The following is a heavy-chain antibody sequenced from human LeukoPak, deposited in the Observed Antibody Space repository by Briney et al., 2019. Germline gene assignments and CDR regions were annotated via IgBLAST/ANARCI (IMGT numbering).Heavy chain of an antibody. CDR2: FHSSGST. CDR3: ARGTTVTFFDY. Sequence: SETLSLTCTVSGGSISSNYWSWIRQPPGMGLEWIGFFHSSGSTNYNPSLKSRVTMSGDTSKNQFSLRLSSVTAADTAVYYCARGTTVTFFDYRGQGTLVTASS. D-gene: IGHD4-17*01. V-gene: IGHV4-59*01. CDR1: GGSISSNY. J-gene: IGHJ4*02.